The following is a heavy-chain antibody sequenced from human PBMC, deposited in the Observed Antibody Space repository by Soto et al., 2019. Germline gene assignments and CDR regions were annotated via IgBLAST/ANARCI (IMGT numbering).Heavy chain of an antibody. V-gene: IGHV3-49*04. Sequence: GGSLRLSCTASGFTFGDYAMSWVCQAPGKGLEWVGFIRSKAYGGTTEYAASVKGRFTISRDDSKSIAYLQMNSLKTEDTAVYYCIRDPWELGDYYYYYGMDVWGQGTTVTVSS. CDR3: IRDPWELGDYYYYYGMDV. CDR2: IRSKAYGGTT. CDR1: GFTFGDYA. D-gene: IGHD1-26*01. J-gene: IGHJ6*02.